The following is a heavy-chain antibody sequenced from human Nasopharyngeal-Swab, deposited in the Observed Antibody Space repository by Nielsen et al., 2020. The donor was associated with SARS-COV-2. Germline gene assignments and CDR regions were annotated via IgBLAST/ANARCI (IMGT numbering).Heavy chain of an antibody. V-gene: IGHV1-2*04. CDR3: ARSALDGSGSYNLRDAFDI. J-gene: IGHJ3*02. CDR2: INPNSGGT. CDR1: GYTFTGYY. Sequence: ASVKVSCKASGYTFTGYYMHWVRQAPGQGLEWMGWINPNSGGTNYAQKFQGWVTMTRETSISTAYMELSRLRSDDTAVYYCARSALDGSGSYNLRDAFDIWGQGTMVTVSS. D-gene: IGHD3-10*01.